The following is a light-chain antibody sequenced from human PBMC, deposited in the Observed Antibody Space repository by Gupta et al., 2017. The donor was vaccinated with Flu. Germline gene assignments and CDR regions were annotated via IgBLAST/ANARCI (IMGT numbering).Light chain of an antibody. CDR1: QSVTSTS. CDR2: GAS. V-gene: IGKV3-20*01. CDR3: QQKGRSPLT. J-gene: IGKJ4*01. Sequence: EIVLTQSPGTLSLSPGERATLFCRASQSVTSTSLAWYQQKPGQAPRLVIYGASSRATGIPDRFSGSGSGTDFTLTISRLEPEDFAVYYCQQKGRSPLTFGRGTKVDIK.